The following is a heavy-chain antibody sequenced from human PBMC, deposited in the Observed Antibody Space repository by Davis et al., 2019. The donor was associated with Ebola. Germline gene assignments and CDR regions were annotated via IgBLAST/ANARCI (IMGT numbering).Heavy chain of an antibody. CDR3: TCTTVTTDY. Sequence: GGSLRLSCAASGFTFYNYAITWVRQAPGKGLEWVSSISASGDRTYYADSVRGRFTISRDNSRNTLYLQMNSLTAEDTAVYYCTCTTVTTDYWGQGTLVTVSS. D-gene: IGHD4-17*01. CDR2: ISASGDRT. J-gene: IGHJ4*02. V-gene: IGHV3-23*01. CDR1: GFTFYNYA.